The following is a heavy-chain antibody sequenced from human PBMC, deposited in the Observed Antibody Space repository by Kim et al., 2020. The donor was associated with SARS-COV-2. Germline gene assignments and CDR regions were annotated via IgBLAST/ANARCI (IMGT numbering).Heavy chain of an antibody. J-gene: IGHJ4*02. CDR3: ARDDSLGGFDY. V-gene: IGHV4-31*03. CDR2: IYYGGNT. Sequence: SETLSLTCTVSGDSITSGGYYWNWIHQQPGKGLEWIGSIYYGGNTHYIPSLKSRLTISVDTSNNHFSLNLNSATAADTAVYYCARDDSLGGFDYWGQGILVTVSA. CDR1: GDSITSGGYY. D-gene: IGHD7-27*01.